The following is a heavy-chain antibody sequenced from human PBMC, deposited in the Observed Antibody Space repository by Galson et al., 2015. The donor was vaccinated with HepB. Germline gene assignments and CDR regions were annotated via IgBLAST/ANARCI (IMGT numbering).Heavy chain of an antibody. CDR2: INPNSGGA. CDR1: GYTFGAYY. Sequence: SVKVSCKASGYTFGAYYTHWVRQAPGQGLEWMGRINPNSGGAVYAQKFQGRVTMTSDTSASTAYMELSRLRFDYTAIYYCARGLAAARSWLDPWGQGTLVTVSS. CDR3: ARGLAAARSWLDP. V-gene: IGHV1-2*06. J-gene: IGHJ5*02. D-gene: IGHD6-13*01.